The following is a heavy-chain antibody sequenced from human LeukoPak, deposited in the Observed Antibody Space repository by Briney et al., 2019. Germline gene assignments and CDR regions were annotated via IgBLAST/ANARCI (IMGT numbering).Heavy chain of an antibody. V-gene: IGHV3-30*18. CDR2: ISYDGSNK. CDR1: GFTFSSYG. Sequence: GGSLRLSCAASGFTFSSYGMHWVRQAPGKGLEWVAVISYDGSNKYYADSVKGRFTISRDNSKNTLYLQMNNLRAEDTAVYYCAKYAPPTTVGTRYFDYWGQGAQVTVSS. J-gene: IGHJ4*02. CDR3: AKYAPPTTVGTRYFDY. D-gene: IGHD4-23*01.